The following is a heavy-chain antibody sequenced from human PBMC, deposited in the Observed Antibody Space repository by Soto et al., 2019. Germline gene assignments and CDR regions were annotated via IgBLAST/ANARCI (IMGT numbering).Heavy chain of an antibody. V-gene: IGHV3-21*06. J-gene: IGHJ4*02. CDR1: GFTFSSYS. CDR2: ISSSSSYI. D-gene: IGHD3-10*01. CDR3: ARGGVLWFGETAPFDY. Sequence: EVQLVESGGGLVKPGGSLRLSCAASGFTFSSYSMNWVRQAPGKGLEWVSSISSSSSYIYYADSVKGRFTISRDNAKNALDLQLNSLRAEDTAVYYCARGGVLWFGETAPFDYWGQGTLVTVSS.